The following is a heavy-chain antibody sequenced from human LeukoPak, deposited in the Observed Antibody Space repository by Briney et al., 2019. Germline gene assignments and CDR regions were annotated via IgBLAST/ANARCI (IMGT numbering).Heavy chain of an antibody. CDR3: ARGSGTYYYDSSGYWRYYFDY. J-gene: IGHJ4*02. D-gene: IGHD3-22*01. CDR1: GGSFSGYY. CDR2: INHSGST. Sequence: SETLSLTCAVYGGSFSGYYWSWIRQPPGKGLEWIGEINHSGSTNYNPSLKSRVTISVDTSKNQFSLKLSSVTAADTAVYYCARGSGTYYYDSSGYWRYYFDYWGQGTLVTVSS. V-gene: IGHV4-34*01.